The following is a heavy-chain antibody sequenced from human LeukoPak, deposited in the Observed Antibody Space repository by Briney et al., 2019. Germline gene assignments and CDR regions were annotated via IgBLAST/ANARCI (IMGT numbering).Heavy chain of an antibody. D-gene: IGHD3-16*02. J-gene: IGHJ4*02. Sequence: SETLSLTCTVSGGSISSYHWSWIRQPPGKGLEWIGYIYYSGSTNYNPSLKSRVTISVDTSKNQFSLKLSSVTAADTAVYYCASERLGELSLLDYWGQGALVTVSS. CDR1: GGSISSYH. CDR3: ASERLGELSLLDY. V-gene: IGHV4-59*01. CDR2: IYYSGST.